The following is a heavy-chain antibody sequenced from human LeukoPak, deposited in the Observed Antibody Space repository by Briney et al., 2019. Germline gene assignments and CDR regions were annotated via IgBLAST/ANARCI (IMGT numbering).Heavy chain of an antibody. J-gene: IGHJ3*02. CDR2: IIPIFGTA. CDR1: GGTFSSYA. D-gene: IGHD3-22*01. CDR3: ARVKSYYYDTSDKDAFDI. Sequence: SVKVSCKASGGTFSSYAISWVRQAPGQGLEWMGGIIPIFGTANYTQKSQGRVTMTRDTSTSTVYMELSSLRSEDTAVYYCARVKSYYYDTSDKDAFDIWGQGTMVTVSS. V-gene: IGHV1-69*05.